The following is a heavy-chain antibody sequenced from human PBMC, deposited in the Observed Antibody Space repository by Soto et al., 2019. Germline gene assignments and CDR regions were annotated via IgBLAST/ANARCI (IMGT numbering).Heavy chain of an antibody. Sequence: SETLSLTCGVYGGSFSCYDLCWIRQPPGKGLEWIGRINHRGNAYYNPSLQTRVTISLDKSKSQFSLKLNSVTAADSAVYFCARLEGLATISYYFDFWGPGALVTVSS. CDR1: GGSFSCYD. CDR3: ARLEGLATISYYFDF. CDR2: INHRGNA. V-gene: IGHV4-34*01. J-gene: IGHJ4*02. D-gene: IGHD5-12*01.